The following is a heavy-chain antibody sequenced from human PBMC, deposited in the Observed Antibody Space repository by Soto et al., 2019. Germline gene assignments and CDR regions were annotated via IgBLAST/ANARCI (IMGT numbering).Heavy chain of an antibody. V-gene: IGHV4-39*01. CDR1: GGSISSSSYY. D-gene: IGHD6-6*01. CDR2: IYYSGST. J-gene: IGHJ4*02. Sequence: SQTLSLTCTVSGGSISSSSYYWGWIRQPPGKGLEWIGSIYYSGSTYYNPSLKSRVTISVDTPKNQFSLKLSSVTAADTAVYYCARSLTREYSSSFDYWGQGTLVTVSS. CDR3: ARSLTREYSSSFDY.